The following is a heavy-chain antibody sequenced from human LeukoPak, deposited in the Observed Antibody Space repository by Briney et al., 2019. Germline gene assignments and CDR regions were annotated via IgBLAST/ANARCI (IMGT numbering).Heavy chain of an antibody. V-gene: IGHV3-23*01. D-gene: IGHD1-26*01. CDR2: ITASGDNT. CDR1: GFTFTDYA. J-gene: IGHJ4*02. Sequence: GGSLRLSCAASGFTFTDYAMSWVRQAPGKGLGWVAPITASGDNTYYADSVKGRFTISRDNSKNTLFLQMNSLRAEDTAVYYCAKGRHSSSGMFDYWGQGTLVGVSS. CDR3: AKGRHSSSGMFDY.